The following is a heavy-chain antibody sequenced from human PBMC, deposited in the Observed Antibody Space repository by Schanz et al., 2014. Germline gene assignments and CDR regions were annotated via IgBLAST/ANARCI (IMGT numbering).Heavy chain of an antibody. CDR3: ARGTDWNLHY. CDR2: IWNNGVTK. J-gene: IGHJ4*02. Sequence: QAQLMESGGGVVQPGTSLILSCSVSGFRLNTYGIHWFRQPAGKGLEWVAVIWNNGVTKYYADSVRGRFTISRDNAKNSLYLQMNSLRAEDTAVYYCARGTDWNLHYWGQGALVTVSS. D-gene: IGHD1-1*01. V-gene: IGHV3-33*03. CDR1: GFRLNTYG.